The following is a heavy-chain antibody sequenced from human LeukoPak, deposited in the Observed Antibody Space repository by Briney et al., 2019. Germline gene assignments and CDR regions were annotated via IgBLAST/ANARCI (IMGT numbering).Heavy chain of an antibody. CDR2: ISSNGGST. V-gene: IGHV3-23*01. J-gene: IGHJ4*02. CDR3: AKSYYGSGSDGYRTFDY. D-gene: IGHD3-10*01. Sequence: GGSLRLFCAASGFTFNNYAMSWVRQAPGKGLEWVSAISSNGGSTYYADSVKGRFTISRDNSKNTLFLQMNSLRAEDTAVYYCAKSYYGSGSDGYRTFDYWGQGTLVTVSS. CDR1: GFTFNNYA.